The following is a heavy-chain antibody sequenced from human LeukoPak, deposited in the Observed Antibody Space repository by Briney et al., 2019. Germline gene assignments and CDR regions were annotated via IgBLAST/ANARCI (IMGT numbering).Heavy chain of an antibody. V-gene: IGHV4-39*07. CDR3: ARHLSNPIYNWFDP. D-gene: IGHD4-11*01. Sequence: KPSETLSLTCTVSGGSISSSSFYWGWVRQPPGKGLESIGIIFYTGSTYYNPSLKSRVTMSVDTSKNQFSLKLSSVTAADTAVYYCARHLSNPIYNWFDPWGQGTLVPVSS. J-gene: IGHJ5*02. CDR2: IFYTGST. CDR1: GGSISSSSFY.